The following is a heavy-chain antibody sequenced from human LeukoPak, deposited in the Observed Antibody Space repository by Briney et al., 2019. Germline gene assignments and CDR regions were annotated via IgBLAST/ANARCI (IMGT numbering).Heavy chain of an antibody. J-gene: IGHJ3*02. CDR3: ARGGSEKDVGDEAFDI. V-gene: IGHV3-48*03. CDR1: GFTFSSYE. CDR2: ISSSGSTI. D-gene: IGHD3-16*01. Sequence: GGSLRLSCAASGFTFSSYEMNWVRQAPGKGLEWVSYISSSGSTIYYADSVKGRFTISRDNAKNSLYLQMNSLRAEDTAVYYCARGGSEKDVGDEAFDIWGQGTMVTVSS.